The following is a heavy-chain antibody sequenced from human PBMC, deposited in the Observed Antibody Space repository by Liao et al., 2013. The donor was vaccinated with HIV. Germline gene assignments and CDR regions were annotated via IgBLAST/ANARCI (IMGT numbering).Heavy chain of an antibody. V-gene: IGHV4-59*10. J-gene: IGHJ6*03. CDR2: IYTSGST. CDR1: GGSFSGYY. CDR3: ARAYSSGGYYYYYMDV. Sequence: QVQLQQWGAGLLKPSETLSLTCAVYGGSFSGYYWNWIRQPAGKGLEWIGRIYTSGSTNSNPSLKSRVTISVDTSKNQFSLKLSSVTAADTAVYYCARAYSSGGYYYYYMDVWGKGTTVTVSS. D-gene: IGHD3-16*01.